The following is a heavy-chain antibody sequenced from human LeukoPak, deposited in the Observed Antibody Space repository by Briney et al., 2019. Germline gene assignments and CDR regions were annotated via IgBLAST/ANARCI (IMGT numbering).Heavy chain of an antibody. V-gene: IGHV3-9*03. J-gene: IGHJ3*02. CDR1: GFTFDDYA. D-gene: IGHD6-13*01. Sequence: PGRSLRLSCAASGFTFDDYAMHWVRQAPGKGLEWVSGISWNSGSIGYADSVKGRFTISRGNAKNSLYLQMNSLRAEDMALYYCAKERAAAGTGWDAFDIWGQGTMVTVSS. CDR2: ISWNSGSI. CDR3: AKERAAAGTGWDAFDI.